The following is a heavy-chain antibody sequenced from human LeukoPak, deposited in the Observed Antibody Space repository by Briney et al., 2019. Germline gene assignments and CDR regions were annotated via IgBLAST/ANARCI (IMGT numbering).Heavy chain of an antibody. Sequence: GGSLRLPCAASGFTFTNYAMSRVRQAPGKGLEWVSAISDRGDRQYYADSVKGRFTISRDNSMNTLRLQMNSLSVEDTAVYYCVVYTGGYRSQFWGQGTLVTVSS. V-gene: IGHV3-23*01. D-gene: IGHD5-24*01. CDR2: ISDRGDRQ. CDR1: GFTFTNYA. J-gene: IGHJ4*02. CDR3: VVYTGGYRSQF.